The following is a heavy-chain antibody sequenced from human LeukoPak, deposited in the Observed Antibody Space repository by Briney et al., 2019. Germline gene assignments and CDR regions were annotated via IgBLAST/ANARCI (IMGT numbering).Heavy chain of an antibody. J-gene: IGHJ6*03. Sequence: SVKVSCKASGGTFISYAISWVRQAPGQGLEWMGGIIPIFGTANYAQKFQGRVTITADEYTSTDYMELSSLRSEDTAVYYCARVVVPAAILGLDMASWRENYYYYMDVWGKGTTVTVSS. D-gene: IGHD2-2*01. CDR3: ARVVVPAAILGLDMASWRENYYYYMDV. CDR1: GGTFISYA. V-gene: IGHV1-69*13. CDR2: IIPIFGTA.